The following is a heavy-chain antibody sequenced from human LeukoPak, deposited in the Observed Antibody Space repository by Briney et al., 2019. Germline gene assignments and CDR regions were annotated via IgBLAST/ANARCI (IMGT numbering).Heavy chain of an antibody. D-gene: IGHD5-24*01. CDR3: ARDLQPPRDGFIGADY. J-gene: IGHJ4*02. Sequence: ASVKVSCKASGYTFTSYYMHWVRQAPGQGLEWMGLINPSGGSTSYAQKFQGRVTMTRHTSTSTVYMELSSLRSEDTAVYYCARDLQPPRDGFIGADYWGQGTLVTVSS. CDR2: INPSGGST. CDR1: GYTFTSYY. V-gene: IGHV1-46*01.